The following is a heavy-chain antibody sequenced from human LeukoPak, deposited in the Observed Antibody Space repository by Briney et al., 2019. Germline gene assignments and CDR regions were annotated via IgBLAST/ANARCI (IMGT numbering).Heavy chain of an antibody. D-gene: IGHD3-10*01. CDR2: IYCGGST. V-gene: IGHV3-53*01. Sequence: PGGALRVSCAASGFTVSSNYMSGVRQAPGKGLEWVSVIYCGGSTYYADSVKGRFTISRDHSKNTLYLQMNSLRAEDTAVYYCAREGSGSYYPYYYHYMDVWGKGTTVTVSS. CDR3: AREGSGSYYPYYYHYMDV. J-gene: IGHJ6*03. CDR1: GFTVSSNY.